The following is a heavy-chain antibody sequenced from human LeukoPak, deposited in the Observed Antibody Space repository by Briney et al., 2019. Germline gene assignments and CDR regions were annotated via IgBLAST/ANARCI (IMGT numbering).Heavy chain of an antibody. V-gene: IGHV3-30*02. CDR2: IGPDGGDE. D-gene: IGHD3-22*01. J-gene: IGHJ4*02. CDR3: AKERGYYDNSGYLI. CDR1: GFSFTNYA. Sequence: PGKSLRLSCTASGFSFTNYAMHWVRQTPGKGLEWVTFIGPDGGDEHYADYVRGRFTISRDNSRNTLYLQMNSLRPDDTAVYYCAKERGYYDNSGYLIWGQGTLVTVSS.